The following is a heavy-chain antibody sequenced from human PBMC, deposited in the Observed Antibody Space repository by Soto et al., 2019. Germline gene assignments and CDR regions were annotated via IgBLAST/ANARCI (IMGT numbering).Heavy chain of an antibody. CDR3: ARGPTPSWSSYRFSYFDS. V-gene: IGHV4-31*03. CDR1: GASINSAAYY. J-gene: IGHJ4*01. Sequence: QVHLQESGPGLVTPSQTLSLTCTVSGASINSAAYYWSWIRQRPGEGLEWIGFISYSGYTFQNPSLKSRFLLSVATSNNQFSLELSFVTAADTAVYYCARGPTPSWSSYRFSYFDSWGPGSLVTVS. D-gene: IGHD3-16*02. CDR2: ISYSGYT.